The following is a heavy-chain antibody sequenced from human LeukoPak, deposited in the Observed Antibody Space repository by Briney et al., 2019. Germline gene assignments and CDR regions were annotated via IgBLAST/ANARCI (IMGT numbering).Heavy chain of an antibody. D-gene: IGHD1-7*01. Sequence: PGGSLRLSCAASGFTFSSYAMSWIRQPPGKGLEWIGEINHSGSTNYNPSLKSRVTISVDTSKNQFSLKLSSVTAADTAVYYCAREDSGLELHEYLDAFDIWGQGTMVTVSS. V-gene: IGHV4-34*01. CDR2: INHSGST. CDR3: AREDSGLELHEYLDAFDI. J-gene: IGHJ3*02. CDR1: GFTFSSYA.